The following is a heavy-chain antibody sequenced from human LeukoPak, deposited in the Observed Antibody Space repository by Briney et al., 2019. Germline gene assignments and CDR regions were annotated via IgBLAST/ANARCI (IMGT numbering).Heavy chain of an antibody. J-gene: IGHJ4*02. V-gene: IGHV4-4*02. CDR3: ARDMGTVAPAY. Sequence: GSLRLSCAASGFTFSSYAMSWVRQSPQKGLEWIGEFYHSGSTNYNPSLKSRVTISIDKSKNQFSLNLNSVTAADTAVYYCARDMGTVAPAYWGQGTLVTVSS. CDR2: FYHSGST. D-gene: IGHD5-18*01. CDR1: GFTFSSYAM.